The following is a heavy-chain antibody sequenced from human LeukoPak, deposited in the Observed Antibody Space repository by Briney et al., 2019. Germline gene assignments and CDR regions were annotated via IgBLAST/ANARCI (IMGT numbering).Heavy chain of an antibody. J-gene: IGHJ4*02. CDR1: GGSISSGSYY. V-gene: IGHV4-61*02. D-gene: IGHD3-3*01. CDR2: IYTSGST. Sequence: PSQTLSLTCTVSGGSISSGSYYWSWIRQPAGKGLEWIGRIYTSGSTNYNPSLKSRVTVSVDTSKNQFSLKLSSVTAADTAVYYCARGTADFWSGYPYFDYWGQGTLVTVSS. CDR3: ARGTADFWSGYPYFDY.